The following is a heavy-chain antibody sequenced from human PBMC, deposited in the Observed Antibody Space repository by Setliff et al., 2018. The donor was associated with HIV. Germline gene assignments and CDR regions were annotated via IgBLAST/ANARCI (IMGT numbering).Heavy chain of an antibody. J-gene: IGHJ6*03. CDR1: GVSISSHY. CDR3: SRQQLDGFRYKYYYMDV. Sequence: PSETLSLTCTVSGVSISSHYWGWIRQSPGKGLEWIGFIHHSGSTNYNPSLESRVTISLDTANNHFSLNLRSVTAADTAVYYCSRQQLDGFRYKYYYMDVWGKGTTVTVSS. CDR2: IHHSGST. V-gene: IGHV4-59*11. D-gene: IGHD6-13*01.